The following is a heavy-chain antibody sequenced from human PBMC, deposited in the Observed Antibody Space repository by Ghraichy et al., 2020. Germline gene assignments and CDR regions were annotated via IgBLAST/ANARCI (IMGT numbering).Heavy chain of an antibody. CDR1: GFTFSSYD. J-gene: IGHJ4*02. V-gene: IGHV3-48*02. Sequence: GGSLRLSCAASGFTFSSYDMNWVRQAPGKGLEWVSYISSGSSPRHYADSVKGGFTVSRDNAKNSLYLQMNSLRDEDTAVYYCVRDLERFGVREYWGQGTLVTVSS. D-gene: IGHD3-10*01. CDR3: VRDLERFGVREY. CDR2: ISSGSSPR.